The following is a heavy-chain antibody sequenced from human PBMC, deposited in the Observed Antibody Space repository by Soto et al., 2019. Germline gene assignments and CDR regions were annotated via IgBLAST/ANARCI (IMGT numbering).Heavy chain of an antibody. D-gene: IGHD3-16*01. Sequence: SETLSLTCTVSGGSISSGGYYWSWIRQHPGKGLEWIGYIYYSGSTYYNPSLKSRVTISVDTSKNQFSLKLSSVTAADTAVYYCARVADDAIDYWGQGTLVTVSS. CDR2: IYYSGST. CDR3: ARVADDAIDY. V-gene: IGHV4-31*03. CDR1: GGSISSGGYY. J-gene: IGHJ4*02.